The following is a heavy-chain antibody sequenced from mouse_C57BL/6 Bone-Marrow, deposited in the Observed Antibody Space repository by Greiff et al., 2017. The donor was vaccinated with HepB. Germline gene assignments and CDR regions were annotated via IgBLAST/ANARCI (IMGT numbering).Heavy chain of an antibody. CDR3: SGYYFDY. CDR2: IDPENGDT. J-gene: IGHJ2*01. V-gene: IGHV14-4*01. Sequence: EVKLQESGAELVRPGASVKLSCTASGFNIKDDYMHWVKQRPEQGLEWIGWIDPENGDTEYASKFQGKATITADTSSNTAYLQLSSLTSEDTAVYYCSGYYFDYWGQGTTLTVSS. CDR1: GFNIKDDY.